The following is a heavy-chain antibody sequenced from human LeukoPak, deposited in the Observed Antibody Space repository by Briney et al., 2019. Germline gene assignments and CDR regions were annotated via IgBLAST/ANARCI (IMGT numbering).Heavy chain of an antibody. CDR1: GYTFTGYY. J-gene: IGHJ4*02. D-gene: IGHD5-18*01. CDR2: INPNSGGT. V-gene: IGHV1-2*02. CDR3: ARGSYSYGPGPDY. Sequence: ASVKVSCKASGYTFTGYYMHWVRQAPGQGLEWMGWINPNSGGTNYAQKFQGRVTMTRDTSISTAYMELSRLRSDDTAVYYCARGSYSYGPGPDYWGQGTLVTVPS.